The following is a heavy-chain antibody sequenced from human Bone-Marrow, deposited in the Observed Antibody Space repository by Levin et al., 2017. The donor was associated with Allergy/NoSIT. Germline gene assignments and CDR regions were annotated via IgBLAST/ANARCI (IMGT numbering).Heavy chain of an antibody. CDR1: GGSINNYY. V-gene: IGHV4-59*01. J-gene: IGHJ4*02. CDR2: IYYSGST. D-gene: IGHD6-13*01. CDR3: ARSKYSSTPYYFDY. Sequence: PGGSLRLSCTVSGGSINNYYWSWIRQPPGKGLEWIGYIYYSGSTNYNPSLKSRVTISVDTSKNQFSLKLSSVTAADTAVYYCARSKYSSTPYYFDYWGQGTLVTVSS.